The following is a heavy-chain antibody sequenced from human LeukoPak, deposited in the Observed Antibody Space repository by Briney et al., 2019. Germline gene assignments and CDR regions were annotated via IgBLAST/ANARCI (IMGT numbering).Heavy chain of an antibody. CDR1: GFTFSSYS. CDR3: ARVVRVTKFPSYYMDV. D-gene: IGHD4-11*01. CDR2: ISSSSSTI. J-gene: IGHJ6*03. Sequence: GGSLRLSCAAPGFTFSSYSMNWVRQAPGKGLEWVSYISSSSSTIYYADSVKGRFTISRDNAKNSLYLQMNSLRAEDTAVYYCARVVRVTKFPSYYMDVWGKGTTVTVSS. V-gene: IGHV3-48*01.